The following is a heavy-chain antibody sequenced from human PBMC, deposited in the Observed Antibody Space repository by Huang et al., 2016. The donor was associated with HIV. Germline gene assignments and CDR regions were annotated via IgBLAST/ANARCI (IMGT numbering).Heavy chain of an antibody. CDR1: GFSFSTYG. D-gene: IGHD1-26*01. CDR2: ISYDGSNK. Sequence: VQLVESGGGVVQPGRSLRLACAASGFSFSTYGWHWVRQAAGKGLEWVEVISYDGSNKYYAHAVKGRFTISRDTSENKVYLQMNSLRHEDTAVYYCAKDGADEEWDIDYWGQGTLVTVSS. CDR3: AKDGADEEWDIDY. V-gene: IGHV3-30*18. J-gene: IGHJ4*02.